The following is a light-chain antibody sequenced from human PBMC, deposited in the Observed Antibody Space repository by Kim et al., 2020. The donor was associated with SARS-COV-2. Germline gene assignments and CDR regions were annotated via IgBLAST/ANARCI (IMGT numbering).Light chain of an antibody. CDR3: QVWDNSGNHYV. J-gene: IGLJ1*01. V-gene: IGLV3-21*04. CDR2: YDM. CDR1: NVGSKS. Sequence: SYELTQPPSVSVAPGKTARITCGGTNVGSKSVHWYQQKAGQAPVLVIYYDMERPSGIPDRFSASNSGNTATLTITRVEAGDEADYYCQVWDNSGNHYVFG.